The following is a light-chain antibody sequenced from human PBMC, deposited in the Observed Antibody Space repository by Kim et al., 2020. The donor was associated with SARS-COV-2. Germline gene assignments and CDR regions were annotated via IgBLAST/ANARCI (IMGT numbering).Light chain of an antibody. J-gene: IGLJ1*01. CDR1: KLGEKY. CDR2: EDN. CDR3: QAWDSSTAYV. V-gene: IGLV3-1*01. Sequence: SYELTQPPSVSVSPGQAASITCSGEKLGEKYACWYQQKPGQSPMLVIYEDNKRPSGIPERFSGSNSGNTATLTISGTQAMDEADYYCQAWDSSTAYVFGPGTKVTV.